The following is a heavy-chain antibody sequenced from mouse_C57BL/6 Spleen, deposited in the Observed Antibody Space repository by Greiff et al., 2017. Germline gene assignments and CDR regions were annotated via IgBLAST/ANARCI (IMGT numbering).Heavy chain of an antibody. CDR1: GYTFTSYW. D-gene: IGHD4-1*01. Sequence: QVQLQQPGAELVKPGASVKLSCKASGYTFTSYWMHWVKQRPGQGLEWIGRIHPNSGSTNYNEKFKSKATLTVDKSSSTAYMQLSSLTSEDSAVYYCARSTGTCAMDYWGQGTSVTVSS. J-gene: IGHJ4*01. V-gene: IGHV1-64*01. CDR3: ARSTGTCAMDY. CDR2: IHPNSGST.